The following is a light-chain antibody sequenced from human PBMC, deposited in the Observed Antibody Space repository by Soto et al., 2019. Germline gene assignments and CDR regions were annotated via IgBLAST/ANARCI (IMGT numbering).Light chain of an antibody. Sequence: DIQMTQSPSSLSASVGDRVTITCRTSQSIRNFLNWYQQKPGTVPKLLISSSSTLESGVPSRFSGGGSGTDSTLTITNLQPEDFATYFCQQNYLSPWTFGPGTRVEIK. CDR2: SSS. CDR1: QSIRNF. V-gene: IGKV1-39*01. J-gene: IGKJ1*01. CDR3: QQNYLSPWT.